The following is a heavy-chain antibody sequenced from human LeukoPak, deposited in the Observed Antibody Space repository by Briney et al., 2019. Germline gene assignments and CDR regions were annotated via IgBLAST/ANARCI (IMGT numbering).Heavy chain of an antibody. J-gene: IGHJ4*02. Sequence: SVKVSCKASGGTFSSYAISWVRQAPGQGLEWMGGIIPIFGTANYAQKLQGRVTITADESTSTAYMELSSLRSEDTAVYYCALEFGVVIIRLDYWGQGTLVTVSS. V-gene: IGHV1-69*13. CDR2: IIPIFGTA. CDR3: ALEFGVVIIRLDY. CDR1: GGTFSSYA. D-gene: IGHD3-3*01.